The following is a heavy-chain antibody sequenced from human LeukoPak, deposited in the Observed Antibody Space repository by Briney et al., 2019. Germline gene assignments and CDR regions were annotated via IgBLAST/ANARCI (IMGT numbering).Heavy chain of an antibody. CDR1: GGSISSGGYS. D-gene: IGHD3-10*01. CDR2: IHHSGST. Sequence: SQTLSLTCAVSGGSISSGGYSWSWIQQPPGKGLEWIGYIHHSGSTSYNPSLKSRVTISVDRSKNQFSLKLSSVTAADTAVYYCARGPSYGSGSYYDYWGQGTLVTVSS. J-gene: IGHJ4*02. V-gene: IGHV4-30-2*01. CDR3: ARGPSYGSGSYYDY.